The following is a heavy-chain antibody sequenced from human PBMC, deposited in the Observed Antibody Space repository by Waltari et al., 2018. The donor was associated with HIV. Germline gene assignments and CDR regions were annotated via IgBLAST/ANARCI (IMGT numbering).Heavy chain of an antibody. J-gene: IGHJ4*02. Sequence: EVHLVESGGGLVQPGRSLRLSCKASGFNFGAYAVTWFRQAPGKGLEGVGFIRSEPYGGTREYAASVKGRFTISRDDSKNIAFLQMDSLKIEDTAVDYCARGVNVRCTGDCYSAYWGQGTLVTVSS. CDR1: GFNFGAYA. V-gene: IGHV3-49*03. CDR3: ARGVNVRCTGDCYSAY. D-gene: IGHD2-21*02. CDR2: IRSEPYGGTR.